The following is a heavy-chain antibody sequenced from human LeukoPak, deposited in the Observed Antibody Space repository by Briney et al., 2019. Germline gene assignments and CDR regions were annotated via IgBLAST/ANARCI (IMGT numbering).Heavy chain of an antibody. CDR3: ARGRRYCSSTSCYTGPLGY. V-gene: IGHV4-59*08. CDR2: IYYSGST. CDR1: GGSISSYY. J-gene: IGHJ4*02. Sequence: NSSETLSLTCTVSGGSISSYYWSWIRQPPGKGLEWIGYIYYSGSTYYNPSLKSRVTISVDTSKNQFSLKLSSVTAADTAVYYCARGRRYCSSTSCYTGPLGYWGQGTLVTVSS. D-gene: IGHD2-2*02.